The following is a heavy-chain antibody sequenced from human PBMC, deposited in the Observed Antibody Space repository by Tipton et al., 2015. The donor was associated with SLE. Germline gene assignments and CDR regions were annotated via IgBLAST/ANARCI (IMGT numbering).Heavy chain of an antibody. V-gene: IGHV3-21*01. CDR2: ISSSSSYI. J-gene: IGHJ4*02. D-gene: IGHD3-3*01. Sequence: GSLRLSCAASGFTFSSYSMNWVRQAPGKRLEWVSSISSSSSYIYYADSVKGRFTISRDNAKNSLYLQMNSLRAEDTAVYYCARDFPAPQYDFWSGYYDYWGQGTLVTVSS. CDR1: GFTFSSYS. CDR3: ARDFPAPQYDFWSGYYDY.